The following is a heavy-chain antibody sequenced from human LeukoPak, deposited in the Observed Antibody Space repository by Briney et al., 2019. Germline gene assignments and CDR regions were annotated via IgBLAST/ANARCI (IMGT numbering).Heavy chain of an antibody. D-gene: IGHD3-9*01. CDR1: GGSISSGDYY. J-gene: IGHJ4*02. CDR2: IYYSGST. CDR3: ARGHYDILTGYYPWDY. Sequence: SQTLSLTCTVSGGSISSGDYYWSWIRQPPGKGLEWIGYIYYSGSTYYNPSLKSRVNISVDTSKNQFSLKLSSVTAADTAVYYCARGHYDILTGYYPWDYWGQGTLVTVSS. V-gene: IGHV4-30-4*01.